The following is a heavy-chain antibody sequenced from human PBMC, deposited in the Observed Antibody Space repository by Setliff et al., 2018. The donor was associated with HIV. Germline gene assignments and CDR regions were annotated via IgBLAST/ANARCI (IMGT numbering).Heavy chain of an antibody. D-gene: IGHD3-3*02. J-gene: IGHJ4*02. V-gene: IGHV1-69*13. CDR1: GGSFSSYA. CDR3: ASSIFGMGTSY. Sequence: ASVKVSCKASGGSFSSYATNWVRQAPGQGLEWMGGITPIFGTANIAEKFQGRVTITAGESTSTAYMELSSLRSEGTAVYYCASSIFGMGTSYWGQGTRVTVSS. CDR2: ITPIFGTA.